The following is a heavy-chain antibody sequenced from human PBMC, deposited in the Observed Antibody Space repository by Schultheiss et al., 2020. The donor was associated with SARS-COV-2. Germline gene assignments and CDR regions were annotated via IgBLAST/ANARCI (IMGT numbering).Heavy chain of an antibody. J-gene: IGHJ4*02. CDR1: GFTFSRYS. V-gene: IGHV3-48*04. Sequence: GESLKISCAVSGFTFSRYSMNWVRQAPGKGLEWVSYITLSGSTEYYADSVKGRFTISRDNAKKSLYMQMNSLRAEDTAVYYCARGPPSAWWGQGTLVTVSS. CDR2: ITLSGSTE. CDR3: ARGPPSAW.